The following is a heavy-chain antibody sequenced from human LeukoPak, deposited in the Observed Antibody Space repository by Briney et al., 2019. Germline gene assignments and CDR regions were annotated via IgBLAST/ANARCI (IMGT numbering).Heavy chain of an antibody. J-gene: IGHJ5*02. Sequence: SETLSLSCTVSGGSISNYHWSWIRQPPGKGLEWIGYIYYSGSSNYNPSLRSRVTISVDTSKNQFSLKLNSVTAADTAVYYCARENGSSDYGWFDPWGQGTLVTVSS. CDR1: GGSISNYH. CDR3: ARENGSSDYGWFDP. CDR2: IYYSGSS. V-gene: IGHV4-59*01. D-gene: IGHD3-22*01.